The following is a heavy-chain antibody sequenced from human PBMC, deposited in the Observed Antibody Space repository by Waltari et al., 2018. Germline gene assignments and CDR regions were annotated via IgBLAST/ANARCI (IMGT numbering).Heavy chain of an antibody. J-gene: IGHJ4*02. V-gene: IGHV4-61*09. CDR1: GGSISSGSYY. D-gene: IGHD1-7*01. CDR2: IYTSGST. Sequence: QVQLQESGPGLVKPSQTLSLTCTVSGGSISSGSYYWSWIRQPAGKGLEWIGYIYTSGSTNYNPSLKSRVTISVDTSKNQFSLKLSSVTAADTAVYYCARAGTTSDYLGQGTLVTVSS. CDR3: ARAGTTSDY.